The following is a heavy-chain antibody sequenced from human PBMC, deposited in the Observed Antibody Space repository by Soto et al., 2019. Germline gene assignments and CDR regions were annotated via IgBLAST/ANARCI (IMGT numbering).Heavy chain of an antibody. CDR3: TIAVDY. Sequence: GSLRLSCAASGFTLSNTWMTWVRQAPGKGLEWVGRIMSKTDGETTDYAAPVNGRFIISRDDSENTLYLQMNSLTSEDSAVYYCTIAVDYWGQGALATVSS. V-gene: IGHV3-15*01. CDR1: GFTLSNTW. J-gene: IGHJ4*02. CDR2: IMSKTDGETT.